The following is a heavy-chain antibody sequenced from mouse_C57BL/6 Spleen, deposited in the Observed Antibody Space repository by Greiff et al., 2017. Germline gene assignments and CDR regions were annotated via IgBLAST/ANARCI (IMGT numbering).Heavy chain of an antibody. J-gene: IGHJ2*01. V-gene: IGHV1-59*01. Sequence: VQLQQPGAELVRPGTSVKLSCKASGYTFTRYWMHWVKQRPGQGLEWIGVIDPSDSYTNYNQKFKGKATLTVDTSSSTAYMQLSSLTSEDSAVYYCARPGDGNYFDYWGQGTTLTVSS. CDR3: ARPGDGNYFDY. D-gene: IGHD2-3*01. CDR2: IDPSDSYT. CDR1: GYTFTRYW.